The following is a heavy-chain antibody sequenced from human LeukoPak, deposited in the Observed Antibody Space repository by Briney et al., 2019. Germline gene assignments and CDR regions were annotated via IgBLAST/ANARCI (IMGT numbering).Heavy chain of an antibody. V-gene: IGHV3-53*01. CDR2: IYSGGST. D-gene: IGHD2-15*01. Sequence: GGSLRLSCAASGFTVSSNYVTWVRQAPGKGLEWVSHIYSGGSTYYADSVKGRFTISRDNSKNTLYLQMNSLTAEDTAIYYCAKVSSRYCRGGTCYFDYWGQGTLVTVSS. CDR1: GFTVSSNY. CDR3: AKVSSRYCRGGTCYFDY. J-gene: IGHJ4*02.